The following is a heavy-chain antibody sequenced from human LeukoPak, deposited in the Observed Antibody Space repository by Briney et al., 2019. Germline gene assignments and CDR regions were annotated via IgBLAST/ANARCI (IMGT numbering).Heavy chain of an antibody. CDR2: ISGSGGST. D-gene: IGHD3-10*01. V-gene: IGHV3-23*01. CDR3: AKEYGSGSYYIVGGWFDP. CDR1: GFTFSSYA. Sequence: PGGSLRLSCAASGFTFSSYAMSWVRQAPGKGLEWVSAISGSGGSTYYADSVKGRFTISRDNSKNTLYLQMSSLRAEDTAVYYCAKEYGSGSYYIVGGWFDPWGQGTLVTVSS. J-gene: IGHJ5*02.